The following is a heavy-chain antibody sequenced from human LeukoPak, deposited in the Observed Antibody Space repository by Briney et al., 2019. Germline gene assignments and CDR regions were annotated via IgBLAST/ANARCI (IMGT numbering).Heavy chain of an antibody. J-gene: IGHJ4*02. CDR3: ARGLGYSNGWLAFDC. D-gene: IGHD6-19*01. CDR1: GGSISGYS. Sequence: SETLSLTCTVSGGSISGYSWSWIRQPPGKGLEWIGYIYHSGSTYYNPSLKSRVTISVDRSKNQFSLKLSSVTAADTAVYYCARGLGYSNGWLAFDCWGQGTLVTVSS. V-gene: IGHV4-30-2*01. CDR2: IYHSGST.